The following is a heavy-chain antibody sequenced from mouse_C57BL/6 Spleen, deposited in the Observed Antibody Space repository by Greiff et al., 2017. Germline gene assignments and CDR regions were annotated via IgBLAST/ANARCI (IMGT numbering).Heavy chain of an antibody. V-gene: IGHV10-1*01. CDR1: GFSFNTYA. D-gene: IGHD4-1*02. Sequence: EVQLVEPGGGLVQPKGSVKLSCEASGFSFNTYAMNWVRQAPGKGLEWVASIRSKSNNYATNYAVSVKDRLTISRDDSESRLYLQMNNLKTEDTAVYYCVRHATWSFDYWGQGTPLTVSS. CDR3: VRHATWSFDY. CDR2: IRSKSNNYAT. J-gene: IGHJ2*01.